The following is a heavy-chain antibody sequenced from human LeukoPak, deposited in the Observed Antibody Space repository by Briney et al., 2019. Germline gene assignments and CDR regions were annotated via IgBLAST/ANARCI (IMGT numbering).Heavy chain of an antibody. J-gene: IGHJ3*02. CDR3: ARERGILRGDAFDI. CDR2: IFSNGNT. V-gene: IGHV4-4*07. Sequence: ETETLICTVSGVSISSYYWTWIRQPAGKGLEWIGRIFSNGNTNYNPSLESRVTMSVDTSTNQFSLRLSSVTAADTAVYYCARERGILRGDAFDIWG. CDR1: GVSISSYY. D-gene: IGHD1-26*01.